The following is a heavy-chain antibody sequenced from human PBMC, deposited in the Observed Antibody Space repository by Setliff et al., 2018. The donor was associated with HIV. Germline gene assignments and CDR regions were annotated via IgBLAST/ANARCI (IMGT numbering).Heavy chain of an antibody. V-gene: IGHV4-34*01. CDR3: ARGVAGLQYYFYYMDV. Sequence: SETLSLTCAIYGGSFSGNYWSWIRQPPGKGLEWIGEINYSGTTNHNPFLKSRVTISVDTSKNQFSLKLSSVTAADTAVYYCARGVAGLQYYFYYMDVWGKGTTVTVSS. J-gene: IGHJ6*03. D-gene: IGHD6-19*01. CDR1: GGSFSGNY. CDR2: INYSGTT.